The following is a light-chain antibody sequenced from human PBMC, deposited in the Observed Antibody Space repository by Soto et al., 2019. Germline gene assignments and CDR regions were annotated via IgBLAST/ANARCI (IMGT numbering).Light chain of an antibody. J-gene: IGLJ2*01. Sequence: QSVLTQPPSASGTPVQRVTISCSGSSSNIGSNTVNWYQQLPGTAPKLLIYSNNQRPSGVPDRFSGSKSGTSASLAISGLQSEDEADYYCAAWDDSLNEVVFGGGTKVTVL. CDR1: SSNIGSNT. V-gene: IGLV1-44*01. CDR3: AAWDDSLNEVV. CDR2: SNN.